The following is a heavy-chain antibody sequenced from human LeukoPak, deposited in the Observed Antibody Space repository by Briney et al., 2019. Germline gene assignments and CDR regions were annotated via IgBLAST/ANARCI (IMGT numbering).Heavy chain of an antibody. V-gene: IGHV4-59*08. CDR1: GGSISSYY. CDR3: AGSNYYGSGSYIIGFDP. D-gene: IGHD3-10*01. Sequence: SETLSLTCTVSGGSISSYYWSWIRQPPGKGLEWIGYIYYSGSTNYNPSLKSRVTISVDTSKNQFSLKLSSVTAADTAVYYCAGSNYYGSGSYIIGFDPWGQGTLVTVSS. CDR2: IYYSGST. J-gene: IGHJ5*02.